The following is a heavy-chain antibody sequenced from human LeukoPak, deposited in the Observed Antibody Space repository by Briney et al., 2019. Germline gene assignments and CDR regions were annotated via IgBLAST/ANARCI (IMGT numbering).Heavy chain of an antibody. D-gene: IGHD5-18*01. CDR1: GFTFSSYG. CDR3: AKDRAAMVNNYMDV. Sequence: GGSLRLSCAASGFTFSSYGMHWVRQAPGKGLEWVAFIRYDRSNKYYADSVKGRFTISRDNSKNTLYLQMNSLRAEDTALYYCAKDRAAMVNNYMDVWGEGTTVTVSS. J-gene: IGHJ6*03. CDR2: IRYDRSNK. V-gene: IGHV3-30*02.